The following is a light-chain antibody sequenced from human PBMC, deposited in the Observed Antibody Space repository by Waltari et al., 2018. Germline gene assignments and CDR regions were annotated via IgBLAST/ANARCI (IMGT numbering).Light chain of an antibody. CDR3: TSYTSTNTVI. Sequence: QSALTQPASVSGSPGQSITISCTGTSSDIGCYNYVSWYQQHPGKAPKLMIYDVTKWPSGVSNRFSGSKSGNTASLTISGLQAEDEADYYCTSYTSTNTVIFGGGTKVTVL. J-gene: IGLJ2*01. CDR2: DVT. V-gene: IGLV2-14*03. CDR1: SSDIGCYNY.